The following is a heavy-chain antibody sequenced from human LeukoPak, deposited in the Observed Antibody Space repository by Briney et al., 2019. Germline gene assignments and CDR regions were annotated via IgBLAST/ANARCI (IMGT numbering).Heavy chain of an antibody. CDR3: ARANQPVAVFDY. V-gene: IGHV4-30-2*01. CDR2: ICHSGST. D-gene: IGHD6-19*01. Sequence: SETLSLTCVVSGGSISSGGYSWSWVRQPPGKGLEWIGYICHSGSTYYNPSLKSRVTISVDRSKNQFSLKLSSVTAADTAVYYCARANQPVAVFDYWGQGTLVTVSS. CDR1: GGSISSGGYS. J-gene: IGHJ4*02.